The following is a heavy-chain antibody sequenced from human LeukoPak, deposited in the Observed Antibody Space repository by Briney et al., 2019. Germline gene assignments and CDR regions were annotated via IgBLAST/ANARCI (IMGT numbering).Heavy chain of an antibody. J-gene: IGHJ4*02. CDR3: ATSGPYDSGGYRFDY. V-gene: IGHV1-24*01. D-gene: IGHD3-22*01. CDR2: FDPEDGET. CDR1: GYTLTELS. Sequence: ASVNVSCKVSGYTLTELSMHWVRQAPGKGLEWMGGFDPEDGETIYEQKFQGRVTMTEDTSTDTAYMELSSLRSEDTAVYYCATSGPYDSGGYRFDYWGQGTLVTVSS.